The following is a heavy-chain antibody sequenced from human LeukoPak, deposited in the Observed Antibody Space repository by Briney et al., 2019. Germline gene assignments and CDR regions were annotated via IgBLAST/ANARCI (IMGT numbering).Heavy chain of an antibody. J-gene: IGHJ4*02. CDR3: ASLASPEYYFDY. CDR1: GFTFGDYA. Sequence: QTGGSLRLSCTASGFTFGDYAMSWFRQAPGKGLEWVSYISSSSSTIYYADSVKGRFTISRDNAKNSLYLQMNSLRAEDTAVYYCASLASPEYYFDYWGQGTLVTVSS. CDR2: ISSSSSTI. V-gene: IGHV3-48*01. D-gene: IGHD1-14*01.